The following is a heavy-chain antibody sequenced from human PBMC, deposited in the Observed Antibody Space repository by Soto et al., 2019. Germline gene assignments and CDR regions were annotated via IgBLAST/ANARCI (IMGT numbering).Heavy chain of an antibody. J-gene: IGHJ5*01. CDR2: ISPSGGST. CDR3: ATAAYSTSWYDF. D-gene: IGHD6-13*01. Sequence: ASVKVCCESSEYTFTDYYIHWVRQAPGQGLEWMGLISPSGGSTSYAQKFQGRVTMTRDTSTSTVYMELSSLRSEDTAVYYCATAAYSTSWYDFWGQGTLVTVSS. V-gene: IGHV1-46*01. CDR1: EYTFTDYY.